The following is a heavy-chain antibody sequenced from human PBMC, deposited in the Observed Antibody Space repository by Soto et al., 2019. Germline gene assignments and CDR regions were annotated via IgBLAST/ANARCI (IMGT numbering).Heavy chain of an antibody. J-gene: IGHJ6*02. CDR1: GDSVSSNSAA. D-gene: IGHD3-10*01. CDR2: TYYRSKWYN. CDR3: AREGTGFGELFQKGPYYYYGMDV. V-gene: IGHV6-1*01. Sequence: KQSQTLSLTCAISGDSVSSNSAAWNWIRQSPSRGLEWLGRTYYRSKWYNDYAVSVKSRITINPDTSKNQFSLQLNSVTPEDTAVYYCAREGTGFGELFQKGPYYYYGMDVWGQGTTVTVSS.